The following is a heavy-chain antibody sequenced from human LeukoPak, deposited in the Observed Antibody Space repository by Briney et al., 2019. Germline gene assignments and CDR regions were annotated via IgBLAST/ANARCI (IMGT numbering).Heavy chain of an antibody. CDR3: ARVKVRGVIRSYYYMDV. D-gene: IGHD3-10*01. CDR1: GGSISSGSYH. J-gene: IGHJ6*03. CDR2: IYTSGST. Sequence: SETLSLTCTVSGGSISSGSYHWSWIRQPAGKGLEWIGRIYTSGSTNYNPALKSRVTMSVDTSKNQFSLKLSSVTGADAAVYYCARVKVRGVIRSYYYMDVWGKGTTVTISS. V-gene: IGHV4-61*02.